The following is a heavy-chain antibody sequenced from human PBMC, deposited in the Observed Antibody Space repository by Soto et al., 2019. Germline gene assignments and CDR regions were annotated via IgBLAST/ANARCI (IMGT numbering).Heavy chain of an antibody. CDR3: ATNTYDGANYYYYGMDV. CDR1: GFTFSSYW. Sequence: EVQLVESGGGLVQPGGSLRLSCAASGFTFSSYWMHWVRQAPGKGLVWVSRINSDGSSTSYADSVKGRFTISRDNAKNTLYLQMNSLRAEDTAVYYCATNTYDGANYYYYGMDVWGQGTTVTVSS. CDR2: INSDGSST. V-gene: IGHV3-74*01. J-gene: IGHJ6*02. D-gene: IGHD3-3*01.